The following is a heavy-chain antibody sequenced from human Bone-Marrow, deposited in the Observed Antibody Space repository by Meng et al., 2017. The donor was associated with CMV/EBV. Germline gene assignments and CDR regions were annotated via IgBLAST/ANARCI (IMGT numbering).Heavy chain of an antibody. CDR3: ARGVVGATYAFDI. CDR1: GGTFSSYA. D-gene: IGHD1-26*01. Sequence: SVKVSCKASGGTFSSYAISWVRQAPGQGLEWMGGIIPIFGTANYAQKFQGRVTITTDESTSTAYMELSSLRSEDTAVYYCARGVVGATYAFDIWGLGTMVTVSS. J-gene: IGHJ3*02. V-gene: IGHV1-69*05. CDR2: IIPIFGTA.